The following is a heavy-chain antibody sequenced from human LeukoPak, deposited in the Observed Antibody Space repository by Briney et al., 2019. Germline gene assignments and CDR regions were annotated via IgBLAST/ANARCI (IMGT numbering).Heavy chain of an antibody. CDR3: ARGDPQLWLLFDY. D-gene: IGHD5-18*01. J-gene: IGHJ4*02. CDR2: ISGSGGST. V-gene: IGHV3-23*01. Sequence: GGSLRLSCAASGFTFSSYVMSWVRQAPGKGLEWVSAISGSGGSTCYADSVKGRFTISRDNSKNTLYLQMNSLRAEDTAVYYCARGDPQLWLLFDYWGQGTLVTVSS. CDR1: GFTFSSYV.